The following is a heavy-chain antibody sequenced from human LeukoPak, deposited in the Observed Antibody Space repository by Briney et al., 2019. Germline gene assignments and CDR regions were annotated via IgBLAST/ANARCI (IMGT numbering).Heavy chain of an antibody. Sequence: GRSLRLSCAASGFTFSSYGMHWVRQAPGKGREGVADIWYDGSNKYYADSVKGRFTISRDNSKNTLYLQMNSLRAEDTAVYYCARGRYYDSSGHVDYWGQGTLVTVSS. CDR1: GFTFSSYG. CDR2: IWYDGSNK. D-gene: IGHD3-22*01. J-gene: IGHJ4*02. CDR3: ARGRYYDSSGHVDY. V-gene: IGHV3-33*01.